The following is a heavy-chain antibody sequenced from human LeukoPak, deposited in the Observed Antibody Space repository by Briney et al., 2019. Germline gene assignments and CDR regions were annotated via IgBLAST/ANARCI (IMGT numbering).Heavy chain of an antibody. CDR3: ARPLYGYDFWSGYSGDAFDI. CDR2: IYYSGST. V-gene: IGHV4-39*01. CDR1: GGSISSSSYY. D-gene: IGHD3-3*01. Sequence: PSETLSLTCTVSGGSISSSSYYWGWIRQPPGKGLEWIGSIYYSGSTYYNPSLKSRVTISVDTSKNQSSLKLSSVTAADTAVYYCARPLYGYDFWSGYSGDAFDIWGQGTMVTVSS. J-gene: IGHJ3*02.